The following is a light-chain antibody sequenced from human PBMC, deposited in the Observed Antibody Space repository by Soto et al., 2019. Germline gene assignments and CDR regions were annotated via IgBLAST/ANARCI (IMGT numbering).Light chain of an antibody. J-gene: IGLJ3*02. CDR3: RSYTSSSTRV. Sequence: QSALTQPASVSGSPGQSITISCTGTSSDVGGYNYVSWYQQHPGKAPKLMIYEVSNRPSGVSNRFSGSKSGNTASLTISGLQAEDEADYYCRSYTSSSTRVFGGGTKLTV. CDR1: SSDVGGYNY. CDR2: EVS. V-gene: IGLV2-14*01.